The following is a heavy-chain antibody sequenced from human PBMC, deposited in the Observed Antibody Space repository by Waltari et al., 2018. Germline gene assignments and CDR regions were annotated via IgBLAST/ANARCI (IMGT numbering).Heavy chain of an antibody. CDR3: ARGGAYSGGDY. CDR1: GFTFSSYW. V-gene: IGHV3-7*01. CDR2: IKHDGSKK. Sequence: EVQLVESGGGLVQPGGSLRLSCAASGFTFSSYWMTWVRQAPGKGLDWVAKIKHDGSKKYYVDSVKGRFTISRDNAKNSLYLQMNSLRAEDTAVFYCARGGAYSGGDYWGQGTLVTVSS. D-gene: IGHD2-15*01. J-gene: IGHJ4*02.